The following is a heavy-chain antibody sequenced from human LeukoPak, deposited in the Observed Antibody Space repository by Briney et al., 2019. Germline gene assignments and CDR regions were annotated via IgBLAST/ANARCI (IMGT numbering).Heavy chain of an antibody. CDR3: ASFTAGTFDY. Sequence: SETLSLTCAVYGGSFSGYYWSWIRQPPGKGLEWIGEINHSGSTNYNPSLKSRVTISVDTSENQFSLKLSSVTAADTAVYYCASFTAGTFDYWGQGTLVTVSS. D-gene: IGHD6-13*01. V-gene: IGHV4-34*01. CDR2: INHSGST. CDR1: GGSFSGYY. J-gene: IGHJ4*02.